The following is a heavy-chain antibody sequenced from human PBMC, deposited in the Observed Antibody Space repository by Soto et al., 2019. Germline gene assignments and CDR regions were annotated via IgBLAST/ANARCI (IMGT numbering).Heavy chain of an antibody. CDR1: GGSVSSGSYY. V-gene: IGHV4-61*01. D-gene: IGHD5-18*01. J-gene: IGHJ4*02. CDR2: IYYSGST. CDR3: ARAGRHSYGYRIDY. Sequence: NLYLTCTVSGGSVSSGSYYWSWIRQPPGKGLEWIGYIYYSGSTNYNPSLKSRVTISVDTSKNQFSLKLSSVTAADTAVYYCARAGRHSYGYRIDYWGQGTLVTVSS.